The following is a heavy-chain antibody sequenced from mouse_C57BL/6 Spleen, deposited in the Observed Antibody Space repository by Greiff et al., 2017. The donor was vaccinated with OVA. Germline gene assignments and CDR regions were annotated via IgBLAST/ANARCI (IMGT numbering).Heavy chain of an antibody. CDR2: INPNNGGT. Sequence: VQLQQSGPELVKPGASVKISCKASGYTFTDYYMNWVKQSHGKSLEWIGDINPNNGGTSYNQKFKGKATLTVDKSSSTAYMELRSLTSEDSAVYYCAREGDYYWGQGTTLTVSS. CDR3: AREGDYY. CDR1: GYTFTDYY. J-gene: IGHJ2*01. V-gene: IGHV1-26*01.